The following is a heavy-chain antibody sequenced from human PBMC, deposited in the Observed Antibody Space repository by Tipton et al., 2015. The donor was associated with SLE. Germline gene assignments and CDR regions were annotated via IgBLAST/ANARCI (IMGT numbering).Heavy chain of an antibody. CDR1: GYSISIGYH. D-gene: IGHD6-13*01. J-gene: IGHJ4*02. CDR2: TYHSGTT. V-gene: IGHV4-38-2*02. CDR3: ARAWYSSSWYFDY. Sequence: TLSLTCTVSGYSISIGYHWGWIRQSPGKGLEWIGSTYHSGTTYYNPSLKSRVTISVDTSKNRFSLKLTSATAADTAVYYCARAWYSSSWYFDYWGQGILVSVSS.